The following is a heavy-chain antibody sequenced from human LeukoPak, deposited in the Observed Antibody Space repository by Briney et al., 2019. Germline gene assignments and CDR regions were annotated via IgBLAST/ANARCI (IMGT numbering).Heavy chain of an antibody. V-gene: IGHV3-30*04. CDR2: ISYDGSNK. CDR1: GFTLSSYA. J-gene: IGHJ3*02. Sequence: GGSLRLSCAASGFTLSSYAMHWVRQAPGKGLEWVAVISYDGSNKYYADSVKGRFTISRDNSKNTLYLQMNSLRAEDTAVYYCARPARGSSSWYLGAFDIWGQGTMVTVSS. CDR3: ARPARGSSSWYLGAFDI. D-gene: IGHD6-13*01.